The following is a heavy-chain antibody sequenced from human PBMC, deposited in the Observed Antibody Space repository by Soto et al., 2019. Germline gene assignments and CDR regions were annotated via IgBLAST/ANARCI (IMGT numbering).Heavy chain of an antibody. J-gene: IGHJ4*02. CDR1: GFTFSSYA. Sequence: GGSLRLSCAASGFTFSSYAMSWVRQAPGKGLEWVSAISGSGGSTYYADSVKGRFTISRDNSKNTLYLQMNSLRAEDTAVYYCAKDFCGFGSCPTKFDYWGQGTLVTVSS. V-gene: IGHV3-23*01. CDR3: AKDFCGFGSCPTKFDY. D-gene: IGHD2-15*01. CDR2: ISGSGGST.